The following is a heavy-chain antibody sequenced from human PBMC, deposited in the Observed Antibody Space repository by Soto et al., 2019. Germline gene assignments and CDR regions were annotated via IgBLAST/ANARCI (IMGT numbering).Heavy chain of an antibody. CDR1: GYTFTNYD. Sequence: QVHLVQSGAEVKKPGASVKVSCKASGYTFTNYDINWVRQAPGQGLEWMGWISTYTGNTNYAQKLQGRVTMTTDTSTSTVYMELRSLRSDDTTMYYCARGYYYGSGRPTPGGMDVWGQGTTVTVSS. CDR3: ARGYYYGSGRPTPGGMDV. V-gene: IGHV1-18*01. CDR2: ISTYTGNT. D-gene: IGHD3-10*01. J-gene: IGHJ6*02.